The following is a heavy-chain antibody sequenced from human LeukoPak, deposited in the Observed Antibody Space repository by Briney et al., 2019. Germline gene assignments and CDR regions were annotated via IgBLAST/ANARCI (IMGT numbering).Heavy chain of an antibody. CDR3: ARDRGRTWELLFGTFDY. CDR1: GYTFTSYY. CDR2: INPSGGST. J-gene: IGHJ4*02. V-gene: IGHV1-46*01. Sequence: ASVKVSCKASGYTFTSYYMHWVRQAPGQGLEWMGIINPSGGSTSYAQKFQGRVTITRDTSASTAYMELSSLRSEDTAVYYCARDRGRTWELLFGTFDYWGQGTLVTVSS. D-gene: IGHD1-26*01.